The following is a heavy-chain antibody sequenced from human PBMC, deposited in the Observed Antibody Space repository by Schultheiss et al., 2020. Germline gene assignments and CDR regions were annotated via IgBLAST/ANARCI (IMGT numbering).Heavy chain of an antibody. CDR3: ARGYGDNKFDY. CDR1: GFTFSSYG. D-gene: IGHD4-17*01. V-gene: IGHV3-30*03. Sequence: GESLKISCAASGFTFSSYGMHWVRQAPGKGLEWVAVISYDGSNKYYADSVKGRFTISRDNAKNSLYLQMSSLRAEDTAVYYCARGYGDNKFDYWGQGTLVTVSS. J-gene: IGHJ4*02. CDR2: ISYDGSNK.